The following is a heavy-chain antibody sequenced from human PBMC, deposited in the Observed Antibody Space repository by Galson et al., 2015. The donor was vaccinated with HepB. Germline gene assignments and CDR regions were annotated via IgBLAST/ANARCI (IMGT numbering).Heavy chain of an antibody. V-gene: IGHV3-30*18. CDR3: AKDLRWLQLVFDY. D-gene: IGHD5-24*01. J-gene: IGHJ4*02. CDR1: GFTFSSYG. CDR2: ISYDGSNK. Sequence: SLRLSCAASGFTFSSYGMHWVRQAPGKGLEWVAVISYDGSNKYCADSVKGRFTISRDNSKNTLYLQMNSLRAEDTAVYYCAKDLRWLQLVFDYWGQGTLVTVSS.